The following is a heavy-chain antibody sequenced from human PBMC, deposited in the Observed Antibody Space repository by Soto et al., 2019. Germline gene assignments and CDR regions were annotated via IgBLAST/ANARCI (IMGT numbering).Heavy chain of an antibody. CDR1: GFTFTSSA. Sequence: QMQLVQSGPEVKKPGTSVKVSCKASGFTFTSSAMQWVRQARGQRLEWIGWIVVGSGNTNYAQKFQERVTITRDMSTSPAYMELSSLRSEDTAVYYCAAVAPSYDFWSGYPYYFDYWGQGTLVTVSS. CDR2: IVVGSGNT. V-gene: IGHV1-58*02. CDR3: AAVAPSYDFWSGYPYYFDY. J-gene: IGHJ4*02. D-gene: IGHD3-3*01.